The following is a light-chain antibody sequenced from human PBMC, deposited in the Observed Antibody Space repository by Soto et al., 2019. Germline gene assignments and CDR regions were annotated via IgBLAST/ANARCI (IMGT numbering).Light chain of an antibody. J-gene: IGKJ4*01. CDR1: QNINTY. Sequence: DIQMTQSPSSLSASVGDRVTIGCRASQNINTYLAWFQQKPGKAPKSLIYAATNLQGGVPSRFSGTGSATEFSLTISGLQPEDVATYYCQQYERYPPSFGGGTKLDI. CDR2: AAT. CDR3: QQYERYPPS. V-gene: IGKV1-16*01.